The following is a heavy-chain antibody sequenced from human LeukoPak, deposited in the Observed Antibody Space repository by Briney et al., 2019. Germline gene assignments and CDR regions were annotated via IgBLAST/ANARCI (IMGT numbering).Heavy chain of an antibody. V-gene: IGHV1-2*02. CDR3: ARDNSLNDFDY. Sequence: ASVKVSCKASGYTFTDHFMHWMRQAPGQGLEWMGEISPYNGDTKYARRFQGRVTMTRDTSISTAFMEVSRLTSDDTAVYYCARDNSLNDFDYWGQGTLVTVAS. CDR2: ISPYNGDT. CDR1: GYTFTDHF. J-gene: IGHJ4*02. D-gene: IGHD1-1*01.